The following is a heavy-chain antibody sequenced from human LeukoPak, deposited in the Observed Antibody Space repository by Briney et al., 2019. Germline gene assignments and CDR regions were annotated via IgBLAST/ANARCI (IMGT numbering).Heavy chain of an antibody. V-gene: IGHV3-7*01. CDR1: GSTFSSYW. CDR2: IKQDGSEK. J-gene: IGHJ4*02. CDR3: AKGQQRFDY. Sequence: PGGSLRLSCAASGSTFSSYWMSWVRQAPGKGLEWVANIKQDGSEKYYLDSVRGRFSISRDNAKNSLYLQMNNLRVEDTAVYYCAKGQQRFDYWGQGTLVTVSS. D-gene: IGHD6-25*01.